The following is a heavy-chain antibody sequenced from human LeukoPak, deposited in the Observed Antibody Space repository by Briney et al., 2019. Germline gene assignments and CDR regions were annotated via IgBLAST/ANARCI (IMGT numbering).Heavy chain of an antibody. J-gene: IGHJ4*02. CDR1: GYTFTSYY. D-gene: IGHD1/OR15-1a*01. Sequence: GASVKVSCKASGYTFTSYYMHWVRQAPGQGLKWMGIINPSGGSTSYAQKFQGRVTMTRDTSTSTVYMELSSPRSDDTAVYYCAGVTGTYFDYWGQGTLVTVSS. V-gene: IGHV1-46*01. CDR2: INPSGGST. CDR3: AGVTGTYFDY.